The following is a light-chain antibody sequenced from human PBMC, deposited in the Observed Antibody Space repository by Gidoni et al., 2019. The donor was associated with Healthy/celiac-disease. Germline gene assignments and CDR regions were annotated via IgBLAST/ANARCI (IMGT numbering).Light chain of an antibody. CDR2: KVS. J-gene: IGKJ5*01. V-gene: IGKV2-30*01. CDR3: MQGTHWFT. CDR1: QSLVYSDVNIY. Sequence: DVVMTQSPLSLPVTLGQPSSISCRSSQSLVYSDVNIYLNWFKQRPGQSPSRLSYKVSNRDSGVPDRFSGSGSGTDFTLKISRVEAEDVGVYYCMQGTHWFTFXXXTRLEIK.